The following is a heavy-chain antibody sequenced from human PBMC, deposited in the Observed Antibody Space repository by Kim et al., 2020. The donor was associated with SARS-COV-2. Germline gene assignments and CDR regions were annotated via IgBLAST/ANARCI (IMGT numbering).Heavy chain of an antibody. CDR2: ISYDGSNK. V-gene: IGHV3-30*04. Sequence: GGSLRLSCAASGFTFSSYAMHWVRQAPGKGLEWVAVISYDGSNKYYADSVKGRFTISRDNSKNTLYLQMNSLRAEDTAVYYCARFRGSSWYGGVDYWGQG. J-gene: IGHJ4*02. CDR1: GFTFSSYA. CDR3: ARFRGSSWYGGVDY. D-gene: IGHD6-13*01.